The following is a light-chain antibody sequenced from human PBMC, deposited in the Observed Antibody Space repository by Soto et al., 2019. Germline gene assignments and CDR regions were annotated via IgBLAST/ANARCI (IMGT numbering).Light chain of an antibody. CDR3: ETWDSNTRV. J-gene: IGLJ3*02. Sequence: QLVLTQSSSASASLGSSVKLTCTLSSRHSSYIIAWHQQQPGKAPRYLMKLEGSGSYNKGSGVPDRFSGSSSGADRYLTISNLQFEDEADYYCETWDSNTRVFGGGTQLTVL. CDR1: SRHSSYI. CDR2: LEGSGSY. V-gene: IGLV4-60*02.